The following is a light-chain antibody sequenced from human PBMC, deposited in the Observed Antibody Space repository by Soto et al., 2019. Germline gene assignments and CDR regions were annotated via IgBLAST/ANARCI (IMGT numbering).Light chain of an antibody. CDR3: SAYTSRNTWV. J-gene: IGLJ2*01. Sequence: QSALTQPASVSGSPGQSITISCTGTSSDVGGYKFVSWYQQYPGKAPKLMIYEVNNRPSGVSNRFSGSKSGNTASLTISGLQAEDEADYYCSAYTSRNTWVFGGGTQLTVL. CDR2: EVN. V-gene: IGLV2-14*01. CDR1: SSDVGGYKF.